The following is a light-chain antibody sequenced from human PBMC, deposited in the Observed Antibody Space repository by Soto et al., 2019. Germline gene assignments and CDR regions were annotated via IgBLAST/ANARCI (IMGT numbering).Light chain of an antibody. CDR1: QSLVHSDGNTY. Sequence: EIVLTQAPLFSPVTLGQPASISCRSSQSLVHSDGNTYLSWIQQRPGQPPRLLIYRVSNRFSGVPGRISGSGAGTDFTLKISRVEAEDVGVYYCTQETLFPRTFGQGTKVEIK. V-gene: IGKV2-24*01. J-gene: IGKJ1*01. CDR3: TQETLFPRT. CDR2: RVS.